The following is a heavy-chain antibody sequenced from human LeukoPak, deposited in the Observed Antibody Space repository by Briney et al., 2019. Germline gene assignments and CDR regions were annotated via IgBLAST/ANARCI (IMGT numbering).Heavy chain of an antibody. V-gene: IGHV7-4-1*02. Sequence: ASVKVSCKASGYTFTSYAMNWVRQASGQGLGWMGWINTNTGNPTYAQGFTGRFVFSLDTSVSTAYLQISSLKAEDTAVYYCARPGDYYYYYMDVWGKGTTVTVSS. CDR3: ARPGDYYYYYMDV. CDR1: GYTFTSYA. CDR2: INTNTGNP. D-gene: IGHD4-17*01. J-gene: IGHJ6*03.